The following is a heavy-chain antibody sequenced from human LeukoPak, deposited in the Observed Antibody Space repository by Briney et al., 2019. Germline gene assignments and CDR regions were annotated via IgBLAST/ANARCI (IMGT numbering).Heavy chain of an antibody. CDR3: AKEVAATRGPNYYYYYGMDV. CDR1: GFTFDDYA. CDR2: ISWKSGSI. D-gene: IGHD6-19*01. J-gene: IGHJ6*02. V-gene: IGHV3-9*01. Sequence: PGGSLRLSYAASGFTFDDYAMHWVRQAPGKGLEWVSGISWKSGSIGYADSVKGRFTISRDNAKNSLYLQMNSLRAEDTALYYCAKEVAATRGPNYYYYYGMDVWGQGTTVTVSS.